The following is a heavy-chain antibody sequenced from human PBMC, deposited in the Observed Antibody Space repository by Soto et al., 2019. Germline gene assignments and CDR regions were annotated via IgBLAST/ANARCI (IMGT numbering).Heavy chain of an antibody. CDR3: AKDRTSWVDTAMVTAFDI. CDR1: GFTFRSYA. V-gene: IGHV3-23*01. Sequence: GGSLRLSCAASGFTFRSYAMRWVRQAPGKGLEWVSAISGSGGSTYYADSVKGRFTISRDNSKNTLYLQMNSLRAEDTAVYYCAKDRTSWVDTAMVTAFDIWGQGTMVTVSS. CDR2: ISGSGGST. D-gene: IGHD5-18*01. J-gene: IGHJ3*02.